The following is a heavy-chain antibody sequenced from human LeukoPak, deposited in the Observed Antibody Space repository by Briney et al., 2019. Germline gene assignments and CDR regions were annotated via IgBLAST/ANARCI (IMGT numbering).Heavy chain of an antibody. CDR3: ATKQWLAPPPDS. J-gene: IGHJ4*02. CDR1: GLTFSKYW. CDR2: INTDGTVT. Sequence: GGSLRLSCAAPGLTFSKYWMLWVRKAPGKELKSVSRINTDGTVTTYADSVKGRFTVSRDNADNTMFLQMNSVRDEDTAVYYCATKQWLAPPPDSWGQGTPVTVSS. V-gene: IGHV3-74*01. D-gene: IGHD6-19*01.